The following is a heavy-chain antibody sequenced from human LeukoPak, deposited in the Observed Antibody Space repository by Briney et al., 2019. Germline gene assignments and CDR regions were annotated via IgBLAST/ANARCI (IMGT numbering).Heavy chain of an antibody. J-gene: IGHJ6*02. CDR1: GGTFSSYA. Sequence: SVKVSCKASGGTFSSYAISWVRQAPGQGLEWMGGIIPIFGTANYAQKFQGRVTITADESTSTAYMELSSLRSEDTAVYYCARDSSSGWYREDYYGMDVWGQGTTVTVSS. V-gene: IGHV1-69*13. CDR3: ARDSSSGWYREDYYGMDV. D-gene: IGHD6-19*01. CDR2: IIPIFGTA.